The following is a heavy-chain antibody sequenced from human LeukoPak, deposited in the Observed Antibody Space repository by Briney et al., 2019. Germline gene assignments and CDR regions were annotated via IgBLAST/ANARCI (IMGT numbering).Heavy chain of an antibody. D-gene: IGHD5-18*01. J-gene: IGHJ1*01. CDR2: ISSGGSTI. CDR1: VFIFSSCE. Sequence: GGSVRLSCAASVFIFSSCEMHCAREAPEKGLEGVSYISSGGSTIYYADSVKGRFNISRDHAKTSLDLQMHSLRAEDTAVYYCARGYSYGYFQNWGQGTLVTVSS. V-gene: IGHV3-48*03. CDR3: ARGYSYGYFQN.